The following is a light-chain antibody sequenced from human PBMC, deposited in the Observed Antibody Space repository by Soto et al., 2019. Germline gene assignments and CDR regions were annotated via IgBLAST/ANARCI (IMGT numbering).Light chain of an antibody. J-gene: IGLJ3*02. V-gene: IGLV1-47*01. CDR1: SSNIGSRY. CDR2: RNN. CDR3: TAWDDSLSGPV. Sequence: QSVLIQPPSASGTPGQRVTISCSGSSSNIGSRYVYWYQQLPGTAPKLLIYRNNQRPSGVPDRFSGSKSGTSASLAISGLRSEDEADYYCTAWDDSLSGPVFGGGTKVTVL.